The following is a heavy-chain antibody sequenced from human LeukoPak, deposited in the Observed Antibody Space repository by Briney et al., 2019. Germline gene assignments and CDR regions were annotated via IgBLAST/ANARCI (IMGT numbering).Heavy chain of an antibody. D-gene: IGHD1-26*01. CDR3: AREGLGSYFDY. Sequence: ASVKVSCKASGYTFTSYAMNWVRQAPGQGLEWMGLINPSGSSTSYAQKFQGRLSLTRDMSTSTDYMELSSLRSEDTAVYYCAREGLGSYFDYWGQGTLVTVSS. J-gene: IGHJ4*02. CDR2: INPSGSST. V-gene: IGHV1-46*01. CDR1: GYTFTSYA.